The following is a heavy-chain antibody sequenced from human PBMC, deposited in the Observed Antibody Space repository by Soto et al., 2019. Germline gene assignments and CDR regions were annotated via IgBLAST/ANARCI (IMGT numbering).Heavy chain of an antibody. V-gene: IGHV4-31*03. D-gene: IGHD1-20*01. J-gene: IGHJ4*02. Sequence: SETLSLTCTVSGGSISSGGYYWSWIRQHPGKGLEWIGYIYYSGSTYYNPSLKSRVTISVDTSKNQFSLKLSSVTAADTAVYYCARDRGFITGTESGFDYWGQGTLVTVSS. CDR2: IYYSGST. CDR3: ARDRGFITGTESGFDY. CDR1: GGSISSGGYY.